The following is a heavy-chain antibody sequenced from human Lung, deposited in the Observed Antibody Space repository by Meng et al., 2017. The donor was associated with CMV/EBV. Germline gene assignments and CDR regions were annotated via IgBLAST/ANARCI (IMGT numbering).Heavy chain of an antibody. CDR1: GGSISSGDYY. D-gene: IGHD5-18*01. J-gene: IGHJ4*02. Sequence: VLLKEPGPGLVKPSQTLSLTCTVSGGSISSGDYYWSWIRQPPGKGLEWIGYIYYSGSTYYNPSLKSRVTISVDTSKNQFSLKLSSVTAADTAVYYCARALDTAMVTFDYWGQGTLVTVSS. CDR3: ARALDTAMVTFDY. V-gene: IGHV4-30-4*08. CDR2: IYYSGST.